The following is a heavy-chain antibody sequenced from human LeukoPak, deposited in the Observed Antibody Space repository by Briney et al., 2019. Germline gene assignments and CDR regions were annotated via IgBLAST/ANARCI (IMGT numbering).Heavy chain of an antibody. CDR3: AKDSYSKGDF. D-gene: IGHD6-13*01. CDR1: GFTFSYHW. Sequence: GGSLRLSRAASGFTFSYHWMTWVRQAPGKGLEWVANIKNDGAVKNYVDSVKGRFTISRDNAKNSLYLQMNSLRAEDTAVYYCAKDSYSKGDFWGQGVLVTVSS. J-gene: IGHJ4*02. V-gene: IGHV3-7*01. CDR2: IKNDGAVK.